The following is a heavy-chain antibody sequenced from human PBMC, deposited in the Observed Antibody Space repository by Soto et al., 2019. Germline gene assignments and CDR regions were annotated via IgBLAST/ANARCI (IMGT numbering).Heavy chain of an antibody. CDR3: ARDSTFCTNGVCPSDY. V-gene: IGHV1-69*04. D-gene: IGHD2-8*01. Sequence: GASVKVSCKASGGTFSSYTISWVRQAPGQGLEWMGRIIPILGIANYAQKFQGRVTITADKSTSTAYMELSSLRSEDTAVYYCARDSTFCTNGVCPSDYWGQGTLVTVSS. CDR2: IIPILGIA. J-gene: IGHJ4*02. CDR1: GGTFSSYT.